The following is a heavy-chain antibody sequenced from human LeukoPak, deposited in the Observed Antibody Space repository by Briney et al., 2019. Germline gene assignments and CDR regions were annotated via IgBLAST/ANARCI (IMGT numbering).Heavy chain of an antibody. Sequence: KPSETLSLTCSVSGGSISSYYWSWIRQPPGKGLEWIGYIYYSGSTNYNPSLKSRVTISVDTSKNQFSLKLSSVTAADTAVYYCARAGAAAVAFDIWGQGTIVTVSS. CDR3: ARAGAAAVAFDI. CDR2: IYYSGST. CDR1: GGSISSYY. V-gene: IGHV4-59*01. J-gene: IGHJ3*02. D-gene: IGHD6-13*01.